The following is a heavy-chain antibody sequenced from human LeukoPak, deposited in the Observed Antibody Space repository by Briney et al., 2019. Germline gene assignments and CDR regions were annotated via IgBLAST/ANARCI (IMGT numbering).Heavy chain of an antibody. Sequence: GRSLRLSCAASGFTFDDYAMHWVRQAPGKGLEWVSGISWNSGSIGYADSVKGRFTISRDNAKNSLYLQMNSLRADDTAVYYCAKAHDILTGYFDYWGQGTLVTVSS. CDR3: AKAHDILTGYFDY. V-gene: IGHV3-9*01. CDR1: GFTFDDYA. CDR2: ISWNSGSI. J-gene: IGHJ4*02. D-gene: IGHD3-9*01.